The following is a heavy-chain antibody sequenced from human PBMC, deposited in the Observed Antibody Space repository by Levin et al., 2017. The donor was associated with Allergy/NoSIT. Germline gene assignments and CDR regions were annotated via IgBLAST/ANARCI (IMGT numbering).Heavy chain of an antibody. J-gene: IGHJ4*02. CDR3: ARSPPGRGPFDY. CDR2: IREKGRRYTT. D-gene: IGHD2/OR15-2a*01. CDR1: GFISSDNQ. V-gene: IGHV3-72*01. Sequence: GGSLRLSCAASGFISSDNQMDWVRQVAGKGLEWVGRIREKGRRYTTEYAASVKGRFTISIDESQNSVNLQMSSLRADDTAVYYCARSPPGRGPFDYWCLGTLVTVSS.